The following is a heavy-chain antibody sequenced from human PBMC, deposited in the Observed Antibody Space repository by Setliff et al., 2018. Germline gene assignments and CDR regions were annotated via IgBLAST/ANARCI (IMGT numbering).Heavy chain of an antibody. CDR2: ISSSGSLI. CDR3: ATKAVAGT. D-gene: IGHD6-19*01. J-gene: IGHJ4*02. V-gene: IGHV3-21*04. Sequence: GGSLRLSCAASGFTFSSYSMNWVRQAPGKGLEWVSSISSSGSLIYYPDSVKGRFTISRDNAKKSVDLQMNSLRAEDTAVYYCATKAVAGTGGQGTLVTVSS. CDR1: GFTFSSYS.